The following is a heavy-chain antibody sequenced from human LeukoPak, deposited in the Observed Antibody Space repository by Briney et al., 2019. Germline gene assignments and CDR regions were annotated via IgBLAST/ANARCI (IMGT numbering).Heavy chain of an antibody. D-gene: IGHD6-13*01. CDR2: IKQDGSEK. CDR1: GFTFSSYW. Sequence: PGGSLRLSCAASGFTFSSYWMIWVRQAPGKGLEWVANIKQDGSEKYYVDSVEGRFTISRDNAKNSLYLQMNSLRAEDTAVYYCAKDPRRYSRTGGYFDYWGQGTLVTVSS. V-gene: IGHV3-7*01. J-gene: IGHJ4*02. CDR3: AKDPRRYSRTGGYFDY.